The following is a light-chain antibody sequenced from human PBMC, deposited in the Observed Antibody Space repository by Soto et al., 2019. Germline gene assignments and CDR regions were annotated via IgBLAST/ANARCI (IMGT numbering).Light chain of an antibody. J-gene: IGKJ1*01. Sequence: DIQMTQSPSSLSASVGDRVTITCRASQGINNYLAWYQQKAGKVPELLIYAASTLQSGVPSRFSGSVSGTDFTLTISSLQPDDVAPYYWQKYNSGAWTFGQGNKVDIK. V-gene: IGKV1-27*01. CDR1: QGINNY. CDR3: QKYNSGAWT. CDR2: AAS.